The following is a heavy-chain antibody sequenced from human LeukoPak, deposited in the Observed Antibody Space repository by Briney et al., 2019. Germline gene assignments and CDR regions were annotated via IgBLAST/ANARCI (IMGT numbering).Heavy chain of an antibody. CDR3: ARVGYCSSTSCYTDSWFDP. CDR2: IYYSGST. J-gene: IGHJ5*02. Sequence: SETLSLTCTVSGGSISSYYWSWIRQPPGKGLEWIGYIYYSGSTNYNPSLKSRVTISVDTSKNQFSLKLSSVTAADTAVYYCARVGYCSSTSCYTDSWFDPWGQETLVTVSS. V-gene: IGHV4-59*01. D-gene: IGHD2-2*02. CDR1: GGSISSYY.